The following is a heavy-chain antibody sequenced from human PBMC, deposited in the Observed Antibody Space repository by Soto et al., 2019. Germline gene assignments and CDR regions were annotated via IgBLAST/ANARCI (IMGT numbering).Heavy chain of an antibody. CDR2: IYYSGST. CDR1: GGSISSSSYY. Sequence: SETLSLTCTVSGGSISSSSYYWGWIRQPPGKGLEWIGSIYYSGSTYYNPSLKSRVTISVDTSKNQFSLKLSSVTAADTAVYYCASTTGVYSGYDLPYYYYYYMDVWGKGTTVTVSS. D-gene: IGHD5-12*01. V-gene: IGHV4-39*01. J-gene: IGHJ6*03. CDR3: ASTTGVYSGYDLPYYYYYYMDV.